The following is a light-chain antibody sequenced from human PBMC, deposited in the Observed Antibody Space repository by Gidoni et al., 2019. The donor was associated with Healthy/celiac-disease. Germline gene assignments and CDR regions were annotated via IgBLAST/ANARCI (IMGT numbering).Light chain of an antibody. CDR1: QDISNY. V-gene: IGKV1-33*01. J-gene: IGKJ5*01. Sequence: DIQMTQSPSSLSASVGDRVTITCQASQDISNYLNLYQQKPGKATKLLIYDASKLETGVPSRFSGSGSGTDFTFTNSSLQPEDSATYYCQQYDNLPITFGQXTRLEIK. CDR3: QQYDNLPIT. CDR2: DAS.